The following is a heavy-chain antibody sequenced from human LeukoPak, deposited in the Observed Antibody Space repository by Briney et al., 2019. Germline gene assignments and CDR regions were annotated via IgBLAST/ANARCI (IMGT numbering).Heavy chain of an antibody. Sequence: TLSLTCTVSGGSISSGDYYWTWIRQPPGKGLEWIGYIYYSGSAYYNPSLKSRVTISVDTSKNQFSLKLSSMTAADTAVYYCARHRQGRGYQDYWGQGTLVTVSS. J-gene: IGHJ4*02. V-gene: IGHV4-30-4*08. D-gene: IGHD3-3*01. CDR1: GGSISSGDYY. CDR2: IYYSGSA. CDR3: ARHRQGRGYQDY.